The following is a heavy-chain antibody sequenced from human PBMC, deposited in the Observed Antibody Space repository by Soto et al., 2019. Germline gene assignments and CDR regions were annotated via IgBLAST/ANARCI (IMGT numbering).Heavy chain of an antibody. Sequence: SETLSLTCTVSGGPISSYYWSWIRRPPGKGLEWIGYIYYSGSTNYNPSLKSRVTISVDTSKNQFSLKLSSVTAADTAVYYCARGNRYYYDSSGSKGLDYWGQGTLVTVSS. J-gene: IGHJ4*02. CDR1: GGPISSYY. CDR2: IYYSGST. D-gene: IGHD3-22*01. CDR3: ARGNRYYYDSSGSKGLDY. V-gene: IGHV4-59*01.